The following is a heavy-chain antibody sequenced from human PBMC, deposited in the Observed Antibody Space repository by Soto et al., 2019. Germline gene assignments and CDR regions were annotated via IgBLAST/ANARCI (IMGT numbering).Heavy chain of an antibody. CDR3: TTGGGGCSVNVLLWFGESYNTPKCPDY. J-gene: IGHJ4*02. V-gene: IGHV3-15*01. CDR2: IKSKTDGGTT. CDR1: GFTFSNAW. D-gene: IGHD3-10*01. Sequence: EVQLVESGGGLVKPGGSLRLSCAASGFTFSNAWMSWVRQAPGKGLEWVGRIKSKTDGGTTDYAAPVKGRFTISRDDSKNTLYLQMNSLKTEDTAVYYCTTGGGGCSVNVLLWFGESYNTPKCPDYWGQGTLVTVSS.